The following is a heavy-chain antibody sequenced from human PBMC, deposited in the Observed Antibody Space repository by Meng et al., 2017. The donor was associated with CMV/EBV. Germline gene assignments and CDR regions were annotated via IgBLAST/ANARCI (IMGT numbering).Heavy chain of an antibody. CDR3: ARDHCSSTSCYLLYYYYGMDV. CDR2: ISSSSSTI. V-gene: IGHV3-48*04. J-gene: IGHJ6*02. D-gene: IGHD2-2*01. CDR1: GFTSSSDS. Sequence: GGFLRPSCAASGFTSSSDSMNWVRQAPGKGLEWVSYISSSSSTIYYADSVKGRFTISRDNAKNSLYLQMNSLRAEDTAVYYCARDHCSSTSCYLLYYYYGMDVWGQGTTVTVSS.